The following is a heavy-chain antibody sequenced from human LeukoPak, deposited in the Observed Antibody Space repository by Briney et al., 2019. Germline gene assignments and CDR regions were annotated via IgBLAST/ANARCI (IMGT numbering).Heavy chain of an antibody. Sequence: SETLSLTCTVSGGSLSSYYWSWIRQPPGKGLEWIGYIYYSGSTNYNPSLKSRVTISVDTSKNQFSLKLSSVTAADTAVYYCARDRSYYDSSGYYPDDAFDIWGQGTMVTVSS. CDR3: ARDRSYYDSSGYYPDDAFDI. J-gene: IGHJ3*02. CDR1: GGSLSSYY. V-gene: IGHV4-59*01. D-gene: IGHD3-22*01. CDR2: IYYSGST.